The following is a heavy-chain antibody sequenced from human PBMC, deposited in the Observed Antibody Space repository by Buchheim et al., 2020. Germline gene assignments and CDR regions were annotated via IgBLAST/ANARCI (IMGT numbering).Heavy chain of an antibody. CDR1: GFTFSSYS. Sequence: EVQLVESGGGLVKPGGSLRLSCAASGFTFSSYSMNWVRQAPGKGLEWVANIKQDGSEKYYVDSVKGRFTISRDNAKNSLYLQMNSLRAEDTAVYYCERVAAYYDILTGYYEYYFDYWGQGTL. CDR3: ERVAAYYDILTGYYEYYFDY. V-gene: IGHV3-7*04. J-gene: IGHJ4*02. CDR2: IKQDGSEK. D-gene: IGHD3-9*01.